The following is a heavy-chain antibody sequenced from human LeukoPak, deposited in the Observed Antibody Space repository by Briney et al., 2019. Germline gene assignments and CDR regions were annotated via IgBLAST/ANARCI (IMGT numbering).Heavy chain of an antibody. D-gene: IGHD2-2*01. CDR1: GYTFSNYV. CDR2: LSGSGGST. Sequence: PGGTLRLSCAASGYTFSNYVMSWVRDGPGKGLEWGSALSGSGGSTYYADSVKGRFTISRDNSKNTLYLQMNSLRAEDTAVYYCAKDLSTRWFDPWSQGTLVTVSS. CDR3: AKDLSTRWFDP. V-gene: IGHV3-23*01. J-gene: IGHJ5*02.